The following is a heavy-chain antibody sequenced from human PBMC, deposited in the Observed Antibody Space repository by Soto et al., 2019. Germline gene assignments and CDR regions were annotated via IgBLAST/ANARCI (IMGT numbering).Heavy chain of an antibody. CDR2: ISSSSSYI. Sequence: GGSLRLSCAASGFTFSSYSMNWVRQAPGKGLEWVSSISSSSSYIYYADSVKGRFTISRDNAKNSLYLQMNSLRAEDTAVYYCARGEGRYYGMDVWGQGTTVTVSS. CDR1: GFTFSSYS. J-gene: IGHJ6*02. CDR3: ARGEGRYYGMDV. V-gene: IGHV3-21*01.